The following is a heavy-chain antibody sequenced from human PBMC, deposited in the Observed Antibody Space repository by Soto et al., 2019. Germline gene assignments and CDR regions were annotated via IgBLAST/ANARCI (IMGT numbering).Heavy chain of an antibody. V-gene: IGHV3-23*01. J-gene: IGHJ6*02. Sequence: GGSLRLSCAASGFTLSSYAMSLVRQAPGKGLEWVSAISGSGGSTYYADSVKGRFTISRDNSKNTLYLQMNSLRAEDTAVYYCAKDWSSYGQAYYYYYGMDVWGQGTTVTVSS. D-gene: IGHD5-18*01. CDR2: ISGSGGST. CDR3: AKDWSSYGQAYYYYYGMDV. CDR1: GFTLSSYA.